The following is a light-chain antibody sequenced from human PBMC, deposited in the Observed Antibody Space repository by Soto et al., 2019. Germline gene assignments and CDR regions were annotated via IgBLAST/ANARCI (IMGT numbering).Light chain of an antibody. CDR1: QSISSW. V-gene: IGKV1-5*01. Sequence: GEIVTITCRASQSISSWLAWYQQKPGKAPKLLIYDASSLESGVPSRFSGSGSGTEFTLTISSLQPDDFATYYCQQYNSYPWTFGGGTKVDIK. CDR2: DAS. CDR3: QQYNSYPWT. J-gene: IGKJ4*02.